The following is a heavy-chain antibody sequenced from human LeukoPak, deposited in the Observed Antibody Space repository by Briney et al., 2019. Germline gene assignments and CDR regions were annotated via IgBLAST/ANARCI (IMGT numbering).Heavy chain of an antibody. CDR2: INHSGST. CDR1: GGSVTTYH. CDR3: TRVYGGV. V-gene: IGHV4-34*01. D-gene: IGHD4-23*01. J-gene: IGHJ3*01. Sequence: PSETLSLTCAVSGGSVTTYHWTWIRQPPGKGLEWIGEINHSGSTNYNPSLKSRVTISVDTSKNQFSLKLNSVTAADTAVYYCTRVYGGVWGQGTMVTVSS.